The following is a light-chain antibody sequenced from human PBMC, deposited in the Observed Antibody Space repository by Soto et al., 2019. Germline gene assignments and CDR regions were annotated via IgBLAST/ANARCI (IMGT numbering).Light chain of an antibody. CDR1: RTDVGGYNF. Sequence: QSVLTQPASVSGSPGQSITISCTGIRTDVGGYNFVSWYQQHPGKAPKLIIYEVSNRPSGVSNRFSGSKSDNTASLTISGLQAEDEADYYCCSYVSSKTYVFGTGTKVTV. V-gene: IGLV2-14*01. CDR3: CSYVSSKTYV. CDR2: EVS. J-gene: IGLJ1*01.